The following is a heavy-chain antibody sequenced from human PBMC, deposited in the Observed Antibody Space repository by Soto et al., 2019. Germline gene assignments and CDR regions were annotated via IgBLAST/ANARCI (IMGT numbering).Heavy chain of an antibody. CDR1: EGTFNSYA. CDR2: IIPYYNTP. J-gene: IGHJ4*02. CDR3: ASGAGRCYPSCFDS. D-gene: IGHD3-16*01. V-gene: IGHV1-69*01. Sequence: QAQVVQSGAEVRKPGSSVKLSCKASEGTFNSYAIAWVRQAPGQGLEWMGGIIPYYNTPNYAQKFQYRVTNPADDSTNTVDMELSSRSSDDEAAYFCASGAGRCYPSCFDSWAPGTLVTVAS.